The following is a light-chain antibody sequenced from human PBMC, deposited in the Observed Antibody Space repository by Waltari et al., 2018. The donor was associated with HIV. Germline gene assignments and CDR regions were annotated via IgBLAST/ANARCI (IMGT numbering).Light chain of an antibody. CDR1: SSDVGGYNY. V-gene: IGLV2-14*01. CDR2: EVS. Sequence: QSALTQPASVSGSPGQSITISCTGTSSDVGGYNYVSWYQQHPGRAPKLMIYEVSNRPSGVSNRFSGSKSGNTASLTISGLQAEDEADYYCSSYTSSSPVGVFGGGTKLTVL. J-gene: IGLJ2*01. CDR3: SSYTSSSPVGV.